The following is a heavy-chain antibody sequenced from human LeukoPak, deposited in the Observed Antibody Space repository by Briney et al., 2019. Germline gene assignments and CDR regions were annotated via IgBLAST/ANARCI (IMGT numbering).Heavy chain of an antibody. CDR1: GFTFSSYE. D-gene: IGHD4-17*01. CDR2: ISSSGSTI. J-gene: IGHJ4*02. Sequence: PGGSLRLSCAASGFTFSSYEMNWVRQAPGKGLEWVSYISSSGSTIYYADSVKGRFTISRDNSENTLYLQMNSLRTDDTALYYCAKDRFFHNDFGDYVLDYWGQGTLVTVSS. CDR3: AKDRFFHNDFGDYVLDY. V-gene: IGHV3-48*03.